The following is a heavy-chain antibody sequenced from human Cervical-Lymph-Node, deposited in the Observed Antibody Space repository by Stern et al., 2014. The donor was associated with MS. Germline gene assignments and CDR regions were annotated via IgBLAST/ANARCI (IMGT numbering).Heavy chain of an antibody. V-gene: IGHV1-8*01. CDR3: ARGQDDYGDYDLPFYYGLDV. D-gene: IGHD4-17*01. CDR2: INPNSGYT. J-gene: IGHJ6*02. Sequence: VQLVESGAEVKKPGASVKVSCKASGYSFTSYDINWVRQVPGQGLEWMGWINPNSGYTAYALKFQGRVTMTRSASVRTAYMEVNSLSFEDTAIYYCARGQDDYGDYDLPFYYGLDVWGQGTTVTVSS. CDR1: GYSFTSYD.